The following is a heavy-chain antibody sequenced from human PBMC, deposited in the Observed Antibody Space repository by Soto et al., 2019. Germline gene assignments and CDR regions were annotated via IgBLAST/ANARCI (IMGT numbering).Heavy chain of an antibody. CDR2: IWNDGSNK. D-gene: IGHD5-12*01. V-gene: IGHV3-33*01. CDR3: ARARGPDVDISAMDI. Sequence: LSCAASGFTFRDHAMHWVRQAPGKGREWLAIIWNDGSNKFYAGSVQGRFTISRDNSKNMVYLQMNTLSAEDTAVYYCARARGPDVDISAMDIWAQGTTATVS. CDR1: GFTFRDHA. J-gene: IGHJ6*02.